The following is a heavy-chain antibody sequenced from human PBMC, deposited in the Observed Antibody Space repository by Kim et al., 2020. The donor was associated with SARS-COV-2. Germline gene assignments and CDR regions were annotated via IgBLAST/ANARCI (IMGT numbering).Heavy chain of an antibody. D-gene: IGHD2-2*01. CDR3: ARSLYCSSTSCFYGMDV. V-gene: IGHV3-48*03. J-gene: IGHJ6*02. Sequence: SVKGRFTISRDNAKSSLSLQMNSLRAEDTAVYYCARSLYCSSTSCFYGMDVWGQGTTVPVSS.